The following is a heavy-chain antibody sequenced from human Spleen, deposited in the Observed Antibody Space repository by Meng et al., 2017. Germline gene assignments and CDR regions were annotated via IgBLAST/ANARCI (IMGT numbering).Heavy chain of an antibody. CDR3: ARDLRFFDWSYYFDY. CDR2: ISDDGGTK. CDR1: GFTFSSYW. J-gene: IGHJ4*02. V-gene: IGHV3-30*17. Sequence: GESLKISCAASGFTFSSYWMSWVRQAPGKGPEWVALISDDGGTKYYADSVKGRFTISRDNSKNTLYLQMNSLRPEDTAVYYCARDLRFFDWSYYFDYWGQGTLVTVSS. D-gene: IGHD3-9*01.